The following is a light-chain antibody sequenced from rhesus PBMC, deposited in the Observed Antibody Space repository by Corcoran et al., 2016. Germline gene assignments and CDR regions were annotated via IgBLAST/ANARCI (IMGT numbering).Light chain of an antibody. V-gene: IGLV2-13*03. J-gene: IGLJ1*01. Sequence: QAPPTQSPSVSGSPGQSVTISCTGISSDIGGYNRVSWYQHHPGKAPQLMIYEITQRPSGVSYRFSGSQSGNTASLTISGLQADDEADYYCSSYASSSIYIFGSGTRLIV. CDR2: EIT. CDR3: SSYASSSIYI. CDR1: SSDIGGYNR.